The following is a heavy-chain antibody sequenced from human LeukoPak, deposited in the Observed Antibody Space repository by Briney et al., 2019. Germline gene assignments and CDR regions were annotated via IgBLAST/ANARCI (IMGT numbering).Heavy chain of an antibody. Sequence: AGGSLRLSCAASGFSVSGNYMTCVRQAPGKGLEWVSVIYSDGGTDYADSVKGRFTISRDNSKSTLYLQMNSLRAEDTAVYYCARGFVVVVPAAMGSFNWFDPWGQGTLVTVSS. V-gene: IGHV3-66*01. CDR2: IYSDGGT. D-gene: IGHD2-2*01. J-gene: IGHJ5*02. CDR1: GFSVSGNY. CDR3: ARGFVVVVPAAMGSFNWFDP.